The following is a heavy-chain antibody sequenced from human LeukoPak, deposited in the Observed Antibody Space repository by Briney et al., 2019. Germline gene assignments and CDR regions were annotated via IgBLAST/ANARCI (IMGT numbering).Heavy chain of an antibody. CDR3: ARRGLYSPGYAFDI. V-gene: IGHV1-18*01. J-gene: IGHJ3*02. D-gene: IGHD1-14*01. Sequence: RRASVKVSCKASGYTFTSYGISWVRQAPGQGLEWMGWISAYNGNTNYAQKLQGRVTMTTDTSTSTAYMELRSLRSDDTAVYYCARRGLYSPGYAFDIWGQGTMVTVSS. CDR2: ISAYNGNT. CDR1: GYTFTSYG.